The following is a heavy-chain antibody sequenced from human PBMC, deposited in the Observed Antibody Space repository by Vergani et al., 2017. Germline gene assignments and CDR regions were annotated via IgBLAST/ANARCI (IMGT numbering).Heavy chain of an antibody. J-gene: IGHJ4*02. V-gene: IGHV1-69*01. CDR1: GGTFSSYA. CDR3: ARGTFYSSGWLAPDY. D-gene: IGHD6-19*01. CDR2: IIPIFGTA. Sequence: QVQLVQSGAEVQKPGSSVTVSCKASGGTFSSYAISWVRQAPGQGLGWMGGIIPIFGTANYAQKFQGRVTITADESTGTAYMELTSLRSEDTAVYYCARGTFYSSGWLAPDYWGQGTLVTVSS.